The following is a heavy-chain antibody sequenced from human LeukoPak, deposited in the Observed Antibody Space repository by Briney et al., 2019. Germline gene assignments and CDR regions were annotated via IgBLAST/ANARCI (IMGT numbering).Heavy chain of an antibody. J-gene: IGHJ4*02. CDR1: GYTFTGYY. V-gene: IGHV1-2*02. CDR2: ISPNSGGT. Sequence: ASVKVSCTASGYTFTGYYLHWVRQAPGQGLEWMGWISPNSGGTNYSQKFQGRVTMTRDTSISTAYMELSRLRSDDTAVYYCARDLKLLGYFDYWGQGTLVTVSS. D-gene: IGHD1-26*01. CDR3: ARDLKLLGYFDY.